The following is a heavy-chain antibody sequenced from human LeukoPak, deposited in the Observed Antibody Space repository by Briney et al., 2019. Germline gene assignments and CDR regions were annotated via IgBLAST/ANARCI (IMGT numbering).Heavy chain of an antibody. D-gene: IGHD3-22*01. CDR1: GFTFRSYG. CDR3: AKDGGGYYPYYYYYMDV. CDR2: IRFDGSNN. V-gene: IGHV3-30*02. Sequence: GGSLRLSCAASGFTFRSYGMQWVRQAPGKVLEWVAFIRFDGSNNYYADSVKGRFTISRDNSKNTLYLQMNSLRAEDTAVYYCAKDGGGYYPYYYYYMDVWGKGTTVTISS. J-gene: IGHJ6*03.